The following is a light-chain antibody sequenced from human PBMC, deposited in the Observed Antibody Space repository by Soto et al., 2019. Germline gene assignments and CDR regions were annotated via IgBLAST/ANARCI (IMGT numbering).Light chain of an antibody. CDR1: SSDIGNYNY. CDR2: EVS. CDR3: TSYAGSNYV. Sequence: QSVLTQPPSASGSPGQTVTISCTGTSSDIGNYNYVSWYQQEPGKPPKLIIFEVSERPSGVPDRFSGSKSGNTASLTVSGLQAEDEADYYCTSYAGSNYVFGTGTKVTV. J-gene: IGLJ1*01. V-gene: IGLV2-8*01.